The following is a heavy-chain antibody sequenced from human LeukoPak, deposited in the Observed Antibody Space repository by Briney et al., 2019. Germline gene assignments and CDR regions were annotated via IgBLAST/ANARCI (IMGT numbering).Heavy chain of an antibody. D-gene: IGHD1-1*01. V-gene: IGHV4-59*08. Sequence: NPSETLSLTCTVSGASISSSYWSWIRQPPGKGLEWIGYIYYSGSTNYNPSLKSRVTISVDTSKNQFSLKLSSVTAADTAVYYCASWTYYYGMDVWGQGTTVIVSS. CDR2: IYYSGST. CDR1: GASISSSY. J-gene: IGHJ6*02. CDR3: ASWTYYYGMDV.